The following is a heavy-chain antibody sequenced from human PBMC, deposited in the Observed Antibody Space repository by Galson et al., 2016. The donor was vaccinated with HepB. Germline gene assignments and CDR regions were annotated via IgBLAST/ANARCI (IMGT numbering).Heavy chain of an antibody. CDR3: AREGKGGFDI. Sequence: SLRLSCAASGFTFSSYWMSWVRQAPGEGLEWLADIWQDGTQKDYVDSVKGRFTISRDNAKNSLYLQMNSLRVEDTAVYYCAREGKGGFDIWGQGTMVTVSS. J-gene: IGHJ3*02. V-gene: IGHV3-7*01. D-gene: IGHD2-15*01. CDR1: GFTFSSYW. CDR2: IWQDGTQK.